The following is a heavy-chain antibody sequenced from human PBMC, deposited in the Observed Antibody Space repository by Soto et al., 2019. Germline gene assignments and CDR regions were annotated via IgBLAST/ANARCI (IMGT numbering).Heavy chain of an antibody. Sequence: QVQLVQSGAEVKKPGSSVKVSCKASGGTFGSYAISWVRQAPGQGLEWMGGIIPIFGTANYAQKFQARVTNTADESTSTPYMELSSLISEDTAVYYCARESPYCSGGSCYFLPGIDYWGQGTLVTVSS. CDR1: GGTFGSYA. D-gene: IGHD2-15*01. V-gene: IGHV1-69*12. CDR3: ARESPYCSGGSCYFLPGIDY. CDR2: IIPIFGTA. J-gene: IGHJ4*02.